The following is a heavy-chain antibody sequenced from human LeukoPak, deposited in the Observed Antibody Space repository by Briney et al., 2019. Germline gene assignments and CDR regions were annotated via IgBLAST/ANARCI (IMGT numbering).Heavy chain of an antibody. CDR3: ARGADYDFWSGPVYYFDY. CDR2: ISSSSYYI. D-gene: IGHD3-3*01. V-gene: IGHV3-21*01. Sequence: GGSLRLSCAASGFTFSSYSMNWVRQAPGKGLEWVSSISSSSYYIYYADSVKGRFTISRDNAKTSLYLQMNSLRAEDTAVYYCARGADYDFWSGPVYYFDYWGQGTLVTVSS. J-gene: IGHJ4*02. CDR1: GFTFSSYS.